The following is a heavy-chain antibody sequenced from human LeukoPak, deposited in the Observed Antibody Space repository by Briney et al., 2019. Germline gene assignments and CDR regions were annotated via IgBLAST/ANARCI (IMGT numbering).Heavy chain of an antibody. CDR3: AREAVTIFGLVRTQTPKGPHRFDP. J-gene: IGHJ5*02. CDR1: GYTFTSYG. CDR2: ISAYNGNT. D-gene: IGHD3-3*01. V-gene: IGHV1-18*01. Sequence: ASVKVSCKASGYTFTSYGISWVRQAPGQGLEWMGWISAYNGNTNYAQKLQGRVTMTRDMSTTTVYMHLSSLRSEDTAVYYCAREAVTIFGLVRTQTPKGPHRFDPWGQGTLVTVSS.